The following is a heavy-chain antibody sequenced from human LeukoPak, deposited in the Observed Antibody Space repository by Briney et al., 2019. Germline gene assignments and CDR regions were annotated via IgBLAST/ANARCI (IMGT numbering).Heavy chain of an antibody. J-gene: IGHJ4*02. CDR3: ARAPEWLPLDY. Sequence: ASVNVSCKVSGYTFSRYYMHWVRQAPGHRLEWMGIINHSGGSTSYAKRFQGRVTMTSDTSTNTVYMELSSLRSEDTAVYYCARAPEWLPLDYWGQGTLVTVSS. V-gene: IGHV1-46*01. D-gene: IGHD3-3*01. CDR1: GYTFSRYY. CDR2: INHSGGST.